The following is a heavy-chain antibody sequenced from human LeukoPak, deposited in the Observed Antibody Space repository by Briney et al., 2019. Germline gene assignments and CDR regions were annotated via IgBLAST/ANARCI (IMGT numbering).Heavy chain of an antibody. V-gene: IGHV4-39*07. Sequence: SETLSLTCTVSGGSISSSTFYWGWIRQPPGKGLEWIGTIYYSGSTFYNPSLKSRVTVSVDTSKNQFSLKLSSLTAADTAVYYCATTTIRLGYWGQGTLVTVSS. J-gene: IGHJ4*02. D-gene: IGHD1-26*01. CDR3: ATTTIRLGY. CDR1: GGSISSSTFY. CDR2: IYYSGST.